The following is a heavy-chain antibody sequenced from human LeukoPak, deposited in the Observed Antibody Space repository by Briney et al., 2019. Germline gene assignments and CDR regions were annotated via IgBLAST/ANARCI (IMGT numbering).Heavy chain of an antibody. D-gene: IGHD6-13*01. J-gene: IGHJ6*02. CDR3: ARDVAGGVRIAAAGSGMDV. CDR2: INTNTGNP. V-gene: IGHV7-4-1*02. Sequence: ASVKVSCKASGYTFTSYAMNWVRQAPGQGLEWMGWINTNTGNPTYAQGFTGRFVFSLDTSVSTAYLQISSLKAEDTAVYYCARDVAGGVRIAAAGSGMDVWGQGTTVTVSS. CDR1: GYTFTSYA.